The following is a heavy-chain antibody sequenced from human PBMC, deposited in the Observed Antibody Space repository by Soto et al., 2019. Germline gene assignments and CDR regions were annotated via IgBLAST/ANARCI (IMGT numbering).Heavy chain of an antibody. CDR3: AKDTYYHDSHGYYVFDS. D-gene: IGHD3-22*01. V-gene: IGHV3-30*18. J-gene: IGHJ4*02. Sequence: QVQLVESGGGVVQPGRSLRLSCVDYGFTFSSYGMHWVRQAPGKGLEWVAGTSYDGSNKYYGDSVKGRFTISRDNSENTLYLQMNSLRVEYTAVYYRAKDTYYHDSHGYYVFDSWGQGTLVTVSS. CDR1: GFTFSSYG. CDR2: TSYDGSNK.